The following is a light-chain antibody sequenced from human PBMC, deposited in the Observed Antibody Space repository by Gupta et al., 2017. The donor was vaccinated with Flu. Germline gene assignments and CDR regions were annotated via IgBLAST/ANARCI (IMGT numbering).Light chain of an antibody. CDR3: QQTDSSPPST. Sequence: SSLSASVGDKVTITCRASQGIGRYLNWYKQKPREAPVLLINAAASWQRGVPSRFSGSGDVTDLTLTISSRQQEDYAAYYCQQTDSSPPSTFGRGTKVEI. CDR2: AAA. V-gene: IGKV1-39*01. J-gene: IGKJ4*01. CDR1: QGIGRY.